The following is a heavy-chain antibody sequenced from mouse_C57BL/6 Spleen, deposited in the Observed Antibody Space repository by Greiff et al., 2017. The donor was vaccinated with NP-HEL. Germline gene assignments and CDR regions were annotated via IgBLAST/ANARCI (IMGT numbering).Heavy chain of an antibody. CDR3: AKGDYYGSSYRYFDV. Sequence: QVQLKESGPGLVQPSQSLSITCTVSGFSLTSYGVNWVRQSPGKGLEWLGVIWRGGSTDYNAAFMSRLSITKDNSKSQVFFKMNSLQADDTAIYYCAKGDYYGSSYRYFDVWGTGTTVTVSS. CDR2: IWRGGST. J-gene: IGHJ1*03. CDR1: GFSLTSYG. D-gene: IGHD1-1*01. V-gene: IGHV2-5*01.